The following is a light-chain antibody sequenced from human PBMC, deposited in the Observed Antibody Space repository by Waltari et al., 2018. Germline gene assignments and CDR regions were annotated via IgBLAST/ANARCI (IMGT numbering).Light chain of an antibody. Sequence: QSVLSQPPSASGTPGQRATISCSGSSSNIGNNYVYWYQQLPRAAPKLLIYSKNQRPSGVPDRFSGSKSGTSASLAINGLRSEDEADYYCATWDDSLRMVFGGGTELTVL. CDR2: SKN. CDR1: SSNIGNNY. CDR3: ATWDDSLRMV. V-gene: IGLV1-47*01. J-gene: IGLJ3*02.